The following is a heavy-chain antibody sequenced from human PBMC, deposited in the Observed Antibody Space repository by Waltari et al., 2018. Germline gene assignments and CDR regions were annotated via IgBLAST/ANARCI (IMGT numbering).Heavy chain of an antibody. CDR1: GYTFTSYY. Sequence: QVQLVQSGAELMKPGASVKLCCKASGYTFTSYYIQWARQAPGQGLEWMGVMNSGGDTTIYAQKFQGRVTMTRDTSTSTVYMELSSLRSEDTAVYYCARLGITMTPDYWGQGTLVTVSS. J-gene: IGHJ4*02. CDR3: ARLGITMTPDY. CDR2: MNSGGDTT. V-gene: IGHV1-46*01.